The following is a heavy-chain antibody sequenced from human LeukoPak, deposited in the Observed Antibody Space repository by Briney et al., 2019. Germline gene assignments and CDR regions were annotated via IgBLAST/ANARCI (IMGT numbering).Heavy chain of an antibody. J-gene: IGHJ5*02. CDR2: IYYSGST. V-gene: IGHV4-59*01. CDR3: AREGLGYGDYGFDP. Sequence: KPSETLSLTCTVSGGSISSYYWSWIRQPTGKGLEWIGYIYYSGSTNYNPSLKSRVTISVDTSKNQFSLKLSSVTAADTAVYYCAREGLGYGDYGFDPWGQGTLVTVSS. CDR1: GGSISSYY. D-gene: IGHD4-17*01.